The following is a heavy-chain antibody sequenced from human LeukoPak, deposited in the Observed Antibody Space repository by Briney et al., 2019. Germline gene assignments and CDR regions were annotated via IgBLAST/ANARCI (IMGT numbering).Heavy chain of an antibody. Sequence: GGSLSLSCVASGFSFSSYWMHWVRQDQGKGLMWVARISSDGTDTKYGDSVKGRFTISRDNAKNTLYLQMNSLRAEDTAVYYCARDQTQTGPTTVDHWGQGTQVTVSS. V-gene: IGHV3-74*01. CDR2: ISSDGTDT. CDR3: ARDQTQTGPTTVDH. J-gene: IGHJ4*02. D-gene: IGHD1-14*01. CDR1: GFSFSSYW.